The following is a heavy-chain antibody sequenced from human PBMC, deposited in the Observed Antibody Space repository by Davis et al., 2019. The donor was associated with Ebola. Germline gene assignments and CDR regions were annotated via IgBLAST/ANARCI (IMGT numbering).Heavy chain of an antibody. V-gene: IGHV3-74*01. CDR2: IKSDGST. D-gene: IGHD3-22*01. J-gene: IGHJ3*02. CDR1: GFPITNYW. Sequence: HTGGSLGLSCAVSGFPITNYWTHWVRQAPGKGLVWVSRIKSDGSTIYADSVKGRFTISRDNAKNTLYLQMNSLRVEDTAVYYCVRDRGGYYYDNGGYHLKPGGYDIWGQGTMVTVSS. CDR3: VRDRGGYYYDNGGYHLKPGGYDI.